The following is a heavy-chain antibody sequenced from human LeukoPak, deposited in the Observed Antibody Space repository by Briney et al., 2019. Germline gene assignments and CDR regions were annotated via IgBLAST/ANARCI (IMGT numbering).Heavy chain of an antibody. CDR3: ARDLFSGSYYGS. J-gene: IGHJ4*02. V-gene: IGHV3-48*01. CDR1: GLTFSTYS. CDR2: ISSDSGTI. Sequence: SGGSLRLSCGASGLTFSTYSMNWVRQAPGKGLEWVSYISSDSGTIYYADSVKGRFTISRDNAKNSLYLQMNSLRAEDTAVYYCARDLFSGSYYGSWGQGTLVTVSS. D-gene: IGHD1-26*01.